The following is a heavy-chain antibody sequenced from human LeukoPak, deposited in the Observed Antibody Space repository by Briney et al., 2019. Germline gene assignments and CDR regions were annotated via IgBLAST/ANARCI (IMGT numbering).Heavy chain of an antibody. J-gene: IGHJ6*02. CDR3: ARDRRYDFWSGYYNYKYYYYGMDV. V-gene: IGHV1-18*01. CDR1: GYTFTSYG. D-gene: IGHD3-3*01. CDR2: ISTYNGNT. Sequence: ASVKVSCKASGYTFTSYGISWVRQAPGQGLEWMGWISTYNGNTNYAHKFQGRVTLTTDTSTSTASMELRRLRSDDTAVYYCARDRRYDFWSGYYNYKYYYYGMDVWGQGTTVTVSS.